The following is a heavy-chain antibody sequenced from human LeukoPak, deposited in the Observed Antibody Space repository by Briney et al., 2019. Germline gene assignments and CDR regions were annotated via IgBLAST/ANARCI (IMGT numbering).Heavy chain of an antibody. CDR3: ARSTYSSSWFTGYFDY. Sequence: ASVKVSCKASGGTFSSYAISWVRQAPGQGLEWMGGIIPIFGTANYAQKFQGRVTITADESTSTAYMELSSLRSEDTAVYYCARSTYSSSWFTGYFDYWGQGTLVTVSS. J-gene: IGHJ4*02. V-gene: IGHV1-69*01. CDR1: GGTFSSYA. D-gene: IGHD6-13*01. CDR2: IIPIFGTA.